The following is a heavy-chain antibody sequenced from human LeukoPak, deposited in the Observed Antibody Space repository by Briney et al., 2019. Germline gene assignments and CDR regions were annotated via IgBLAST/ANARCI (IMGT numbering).Heavy chain of an antibody. CDR2: IYTSGNP. V-gene: IGHV4-61*02. CDR3: ARDRLGGWNYPDAFDI. D-gene: IGHD1-7*01. Sequence: SHTLSLPCTLSGGSSSSGSDHWSWSRQPAAKGLEWIGRIYTSGNPNYNPSLKSRVTISVDTSKNQFSLKLSSVTAADTAVYYCARDRLGGWNYPDAFDIWGQGTMVTVSS. J-gene: IGHJ3*02. CDR1: GGSSSSGSDH.